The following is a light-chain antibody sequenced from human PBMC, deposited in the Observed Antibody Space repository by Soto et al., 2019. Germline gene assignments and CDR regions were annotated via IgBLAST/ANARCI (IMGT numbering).Light chain of an antibody. CDR3: QQHGTSPIT. CDR1: QSVSSY. Sequence: EIVMTQSPATLSAPPGERATLSCRASQSVSSYLAWYQQKPGQAPRLLIYDASNRATGIPDRFSGSGSGTDFTLTISRLEPEDFAVYYCQQHGTSPITFGQGTRLEIK. J-gene: IGKJ5*01. CDR2: DAS. V-gene: IGKV3-11*01.